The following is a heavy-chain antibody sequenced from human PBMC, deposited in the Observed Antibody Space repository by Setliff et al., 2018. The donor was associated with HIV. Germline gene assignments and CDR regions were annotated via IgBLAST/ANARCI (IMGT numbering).Heavy chain of an antibody. J-gene: IGHJ5*01. V-gene: IGHV3-74*03. CDR1: GFTFSSYG. Sequence: GGSLRLSCAASGFTFSSYGMHWVRQAPGKGLVWVSRINTDGSSATYADSVKGRFTNSRDNAKNTLYPQMDSLRAEDTAVYYCARGGANPSWFDSWGQGTLVTVSS. D-gene: IGHD3-16*01. CDR2: INTDGSSA. CDR3: ARGGANPSWFDS.